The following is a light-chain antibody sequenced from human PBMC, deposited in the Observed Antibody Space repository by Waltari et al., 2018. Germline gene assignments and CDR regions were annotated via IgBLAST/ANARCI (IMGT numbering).Light chain of an antibody. J-gene: IGLJ3*02. CDR1: NIGSKS. V-gene: IGLV3-21*02. CDR2: DDS. CDR3: QVWDGNNDHPWV. Sequence: SYVLTQPPSVSVAPGQTARITCEGNNIGSKSIHWYQQKPGQAPVLVVYDDSDRPSGRPERFSGSNSENTATLTISRVEAGDEADFYCQVWDGNNDHPWVFGGGTKLTVL.